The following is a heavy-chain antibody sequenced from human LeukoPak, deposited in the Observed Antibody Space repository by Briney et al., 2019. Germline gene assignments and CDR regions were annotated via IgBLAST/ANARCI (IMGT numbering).Heavy chain of an antibody. CDR3: ARDAPYSGSYWSFDY. J-gene: IGHJ4*02. D-gene: IGHD1-26*01. CDR2: ISSSSSYI. Sequence: GGSLRLSCAAFGFTFRSDSMNWVRQAPGRGLERISSISSSSSYIYYADSVKGRFTISRDNAKNSLYLQMSSQRAEDTAVYYCARDAPYSGSYWSFDYWGQGTLVTVSS. CDR1: GFTFRSDS. V-gene: IGHV3-21*01.